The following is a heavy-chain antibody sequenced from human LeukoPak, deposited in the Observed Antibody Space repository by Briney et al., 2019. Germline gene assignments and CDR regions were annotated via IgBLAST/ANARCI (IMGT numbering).Heavy chain of an antibody. V-gene: IGHV1-46*01. Sequence: ASVKVSCKASGYTFTSYGISWVRQAPGQGLEWMGIINPSGGSTSYAQKFQGRVTMTRDTSTSTVYMELSSLRSEDTAVYYCARDLGGYGSGSYFDYWGQGTLVTVSS. J-gene: IGHJ4*02. CDR2: INPSGGST. CDR1: GYTFTSYG. CDR3: ARDLGGYGSGSYFDY. D-gene: IGHD3-10*01.